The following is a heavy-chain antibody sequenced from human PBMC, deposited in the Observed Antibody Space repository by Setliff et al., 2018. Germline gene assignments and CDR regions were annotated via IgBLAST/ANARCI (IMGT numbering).Heavy chain of an antibody. V-gene: IGHV3-21*05. CDR1: GFTFSSLW. CDR3: ARDKDKDFDF. J-gene: IGHJ4*02. CDR2: ISVSGTYI. Sequence: PGGSLRLSCAASGFTFSSLWMSWIRQAPGKGLEWVSYISVSGTYIDYADSVKGRFTISRDNAKNTLYLQISRLGVEDTAVYYCARDKDKDFDFWGQGTLVTV.